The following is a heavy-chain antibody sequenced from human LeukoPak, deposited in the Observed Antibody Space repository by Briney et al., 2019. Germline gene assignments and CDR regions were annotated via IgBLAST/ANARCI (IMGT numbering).Heavy chain of an antibody. V-gene: IGHV3-48*04. D-gene: IGHD2-15*01. CDR2: ISSSGSTI. CDR3: AKNGDRGAYCTGGTCYPYFYYYMDV. J-gene: IGHJ6*03. Sequence: PGGSLRLSCAASGFTFSNYYMNWVRQAPGKGLEWVSYISSSGSTIYYADSVKGRFTISRDNAKNSLYLQMNSLRAEDTAIYYCAKNGDRGAYCTGGTCYPYFYYYMDVWGRGTTVTVSS. CDR1: GFTFSNYY.